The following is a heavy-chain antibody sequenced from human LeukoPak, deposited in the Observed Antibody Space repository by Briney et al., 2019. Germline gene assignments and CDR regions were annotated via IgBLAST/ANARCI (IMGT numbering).Heavy chain of an antibody. J-gene: IGHJ4*02. CDR2: INSDGITT. Sequence: PGGSLRLSCAASGFAFSSYWMHWVRQAPEEGLVWVSRINSDGITTSYADSVKGRFTISRDNAKNTLYLQMNSLRAEDTAVYFCARDGSLPDYWGQGTLVTVSS. CDR1: GFAFSSYW. CDR3: ARDGSLPDY. V-gene: IGHV3-74*01.